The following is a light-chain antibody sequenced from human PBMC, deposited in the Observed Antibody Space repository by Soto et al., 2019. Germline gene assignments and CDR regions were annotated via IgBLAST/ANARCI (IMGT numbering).Light chain of an antibody. CDR3: QSYDSSLSGFVV. V-gene: IGLV1-40*01. CDR2: GNS. CDR1: SSNIGAGYD. Sequence: QSVLTQPPSVSGAPGQRVTISCTGSSSNIGAGYDVHWYQQLPGTAPKLLIYGNSNRPSGVPDRLSGSKSGTSASLAITGLQAADEADYYCQSYDSSLSGFVVFGGGAKLTVL. J-gene: IGLJ2*01.